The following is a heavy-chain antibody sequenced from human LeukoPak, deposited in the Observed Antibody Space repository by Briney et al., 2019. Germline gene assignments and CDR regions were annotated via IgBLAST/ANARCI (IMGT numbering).Heavy chain of an antibody. CDR2: IIPIFGTA. Sequence: SVKVSCKASGGTFSSYAISWVRQAPGQGLEWMGGIIPIFGTANYAQKFQGRVTITADESTSTAYMELSSLRSEDTAVYYCARDGPTTVTTSVDALDIWGQGTMVTVSS. CDR1: GGTFSSYA. D-gene: IGHD4-17*01. V-gene: IGHV1-69*13. CDR3: ARDGPTTVTTSVDALDI. J-gene: IGHJ3*02.